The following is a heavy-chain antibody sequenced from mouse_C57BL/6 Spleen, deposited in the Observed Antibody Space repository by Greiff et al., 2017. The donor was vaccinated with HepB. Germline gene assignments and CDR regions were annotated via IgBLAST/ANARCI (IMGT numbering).Heavy chain of an antibody. CDR2: IRLKSDNYAT. V-gene: IGHV6-3*01. J-gene: IGHJ4*01. CDR3: TILGSGYYAMDY. Sequence: EVKLQESGGGLVQPGGSMKLSCVASGFTFSNYWMNWVRQSPEKGLEWVAQIRLKSDNYATHYAESVKGRFTISRDDSKSSVYLQMNNLRAEDTGIYYCTILGSGYYAMDYWGQGTSVTVSS. D-gene: IGHD1-1*02. CDR1: GFTFSNYW.